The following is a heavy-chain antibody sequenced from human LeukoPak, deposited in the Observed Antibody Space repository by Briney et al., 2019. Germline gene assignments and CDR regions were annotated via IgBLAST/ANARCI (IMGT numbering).Heavy chain of an antibody. CDR3: ARDRPSILRFLEWLSFDY. Sequence: ASVKVSCKASGYTFTSYDINWVRQAPGQGLEWMGWISAYNGNTNYAQKLQGRVTMTTDTSTSTAYMELRSLRSDDTAVYYCARDRPSILRFLEWLSFDYWGQGTLVTVSS. J-gene: IGHJ4*02. CDR1: GYTFTSYD. CDR2: ISAYNGNT. D-gene: IGHD3-3*01. V-gene: IGHV1-18*01.